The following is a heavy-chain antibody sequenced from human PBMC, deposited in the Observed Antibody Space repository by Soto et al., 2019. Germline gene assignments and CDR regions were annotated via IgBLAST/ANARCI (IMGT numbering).Heavy chain of an antibody. CDR1: GYSFTNYG. CDR3: ARDRGVALPLARNTRYYYDMDV. CDR2: ISAYTGNT. Sequence: QDQLVQSGVEVQKPGASVKVSCKASGYSFTNYGITWVRQAPGQGYEWRGWISAYTGNTNYAQKFQGRVTLTTDASTNTAYLELRRLRSDDTTVYYCARDRGVALPLARNTRYYYDMDVWGKGTTVTVSS. J-gene: IGHJ6*03. D-gene: IGHD1-26*01. V-gene: IGHV1-18*01.